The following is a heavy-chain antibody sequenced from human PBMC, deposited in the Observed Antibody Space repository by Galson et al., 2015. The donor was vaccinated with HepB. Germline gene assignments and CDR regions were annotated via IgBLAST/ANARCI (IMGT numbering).Heavy chain of an antibody. J-gene: IGHJ4*02. CDR1: GGSFSGYY. CDR2: INHSGST. D-gene: IGHD3-3*01. CDR3: ARGLGIWSGSTPFDY. V-gene: IGHV4-34*01. Sequence: ETLSLTCAVYGGSFSGYYWSWIRQPPGKGLEWIGEINHSGSTNYNPSLKSRVTISVDTSKNQFSLKLSSVTAADTAVYYCARGLGIWSGSTPFDYWGQGTLVTVS.